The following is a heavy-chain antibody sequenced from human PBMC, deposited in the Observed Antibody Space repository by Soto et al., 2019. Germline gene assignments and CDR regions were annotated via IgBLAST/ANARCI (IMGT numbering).Heavy chain of an antibody. CDR3: AKSPSYYGDFDY. D-gene: IGHD4-17*01. Sequence: EVQLVESGGGLVQPGRSLRLSCAASGFTFDDYAMHWVRQAPGKGLEWVLGISWNSGSIGYADSVKGRFTISRDNAKNSLYLQMNSLRAEDTALYYCAKSPSYYGDFDYWGQGTLVTVSS. V-gene: IGHV3-9*01. J-gene: IGHJ4*02. CDR2: ISWNSGSI. CDR1: GFTFDDYA.